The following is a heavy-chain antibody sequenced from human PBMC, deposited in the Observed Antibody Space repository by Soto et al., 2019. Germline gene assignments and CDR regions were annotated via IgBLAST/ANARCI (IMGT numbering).Heavy chain of an antibody. CDR3: ARGIATGQLDP. D-gene: IGHD2-15*01. CDR1: GYTFTRYT. Sequence: ASVKVSCKASGYTFTRYTMNWVRQAPGQRLEWMGWINPDNGNTKSSQKFQDRVIITRDTTASTAYMDLSSLRSEDTAVYYCARGIATGQLDPWGQGTLVTVSS. V-gene: IGHV1-3*01. CDR2: INPDNGNT. J-gene: IGHJ5*02.